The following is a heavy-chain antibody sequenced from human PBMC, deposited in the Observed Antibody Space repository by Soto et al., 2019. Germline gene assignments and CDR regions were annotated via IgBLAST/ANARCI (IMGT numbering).Heavy chain of an antibody. CDR3: ARMNYYDTSGYPFDY. D-gene: IGHD3-22*01. CDR2: IYFRGTT. Sequence: SETLSLTCTVSGGSISSYYWSWIRQPPGKGLEWIGYIYFRGTTNYNPSLKSRVTMSADTSKNQFSLKLNSVTVAYTAVYYCARMNYYDTSGYPFDYWGQGMMVTVS. J-gene: IGHJ4*02. CDR1: GGSISSYY. V-gene: IGHV4-59*01.